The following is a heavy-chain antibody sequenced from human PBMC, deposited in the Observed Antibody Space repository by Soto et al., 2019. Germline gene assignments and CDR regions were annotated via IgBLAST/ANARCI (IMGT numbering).Heavy chain of an antibody. CDR3: ARVGGDWNEGYYYGMDV. J-gene: IGHJ6*02. CDR1: GGTFSSYA. Sequence: SVKVSCKASGGTFSSYAISWVRQAPGQGLEWMGGIIPIFGTANYAQKCQGRVTITADESTSTAYMELSSLRSEDTAVYYCARVGGDWNEGYYYGMDVWGQGTTVTVSS. V-gene: IGHV1-69*13. CDR2: IIPIFGTA. D-gene: IGHD1-1*01.